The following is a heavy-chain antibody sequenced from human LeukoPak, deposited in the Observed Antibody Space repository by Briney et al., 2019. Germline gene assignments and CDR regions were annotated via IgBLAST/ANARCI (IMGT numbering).Heavy chain of an antibody. D-gene: IGHD4-17*01. Sequence: PGGSLRLSCAASGFTFSSYAMSWVRQAPGKGLEWVSSISSSGGNTYYADSVKGRFTISRDNSKNTLYLQMNSLRAEDTAAYYCAKRAKQNGDPLHCFDYWGQGTLVTVSP. V-gene: IGHV3-23*01. CDR2: ISSSGGNT. CDR3: AKRAKQNGDPLHCFDY. J-gene: IGHJ4*02. CDR1: GFTFSSYA.